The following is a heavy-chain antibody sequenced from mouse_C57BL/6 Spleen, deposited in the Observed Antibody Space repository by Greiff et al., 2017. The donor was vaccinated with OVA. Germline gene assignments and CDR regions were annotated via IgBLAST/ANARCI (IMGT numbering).Heavy chain of an antibody. D-gene: IGHD2-4*01. CDR1: GYSFTDYN. CDR3: ARPIYYDYDDAMDY. Sequence: EVKLQQSGPELVKPGASVKISCKASGYSFTDYNMNWVKQSNGKSLEWIGVINPNYGTTSYNQKFKGKATLTVDQSSSTAYMQLNSLTSEDSAVYYCARPIYYDYDDAMDYWGQGTSVTVSS. J-gene: IGHJ4*01. CDR2: INPNYGTT. V-gene: IGHV1-39*01.